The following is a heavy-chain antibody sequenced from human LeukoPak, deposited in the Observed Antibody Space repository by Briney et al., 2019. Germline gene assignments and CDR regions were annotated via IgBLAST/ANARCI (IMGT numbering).Heavy chain of an antibody. D-gene: IGHD1-26*01. J-gene: IGHJ4*02. CDR3: ARGYSGSYLSPYFDY. CDR1: GYTFTGYY. V-gene: IGHV1-2*02. CDR2: INPNSGGT. Sequence: ASVKVSCKASGYTFTGYYMHWVRQAPGQGLEWMGWINPNSGGTNYAQKFQGRVTMTRDTSISTAYMELSRLRSDDTAVYYCARGYSGSYLSPYFDYWGQGTLVTVSS.